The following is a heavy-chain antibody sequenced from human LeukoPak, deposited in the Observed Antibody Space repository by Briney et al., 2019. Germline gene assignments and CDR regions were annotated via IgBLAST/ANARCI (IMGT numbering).Heavy chain of an antibody. Sequence: SETLSLTCAVYGGSFSGYYWSWIRQPPGKGLEWIGEINHSGSTNYNPSLKSRVTISVDTSKNQFSLKLSSVTAADTAVYYCARQSGSYLIFGYWGQGTLVTVSS. J-gene: IGHJ4*02. V-gene: IGHV4-34*01. CDR3: ARQSGSYLIFGY. CDR1: GGSFSGYY. CDR2: INHSGST. D-gene: IGHD1-26*01.